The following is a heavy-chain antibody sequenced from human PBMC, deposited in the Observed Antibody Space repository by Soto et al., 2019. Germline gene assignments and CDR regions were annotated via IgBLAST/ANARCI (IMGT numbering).Heavy chain of an antibody. CDR1: GFTFSSYA. Sequence: PGGSLRLSCAASGFTFSSYALHWVRQAPGKGLEWVAVISYDGSNKYYADSVKGRFTISRDNSKNTLYLQMNSLRAEDTAVYYCARVRNEELLLHDYGDYAIDYWGQGTLVTVSS. D-gene: IGHD4-17*01. CDR3: ARVRNEELLLHDYGDYAIDY. V-gene: IGHV3-30-3*01. J-gene: IGHJ4*02. CDR2: ISYDGSNK.